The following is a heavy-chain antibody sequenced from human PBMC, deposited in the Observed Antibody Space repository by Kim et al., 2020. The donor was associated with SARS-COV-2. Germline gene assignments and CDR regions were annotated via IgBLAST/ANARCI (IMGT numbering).Heavy chain of an antibody. J-gene: IGHJ4*02. CDR2: ISHSGSST. CDR1: GFTFSSYA. CDR3: ASARLNWNSAVY. V-gene: IGHV3-23*01. Sequence: GGSLRLSCAASGFTFSSYAMSWVRQAPGKGLEWVSGISHSGSSTYYADSVKGRFTISRDNSKNTLSLEMNSLRAEDTAVYYCASARLNWNSAVYWGQGTLVTVSS. D-gene: IGHD1-1*01.